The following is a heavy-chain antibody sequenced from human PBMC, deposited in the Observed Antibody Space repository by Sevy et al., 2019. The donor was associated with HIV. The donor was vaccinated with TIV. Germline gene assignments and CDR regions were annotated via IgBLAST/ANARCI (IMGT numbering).Heavy chain of an antibody. V-gene: IGHV3-15*07. CDR1: GFTFYNAW. CDR3: TTARDYHDSSGYY. Sequence: GGSLRLSCAASGFTFYNAWMNWVRQAPGKGLEWVGRIKSKTDGGTSDYAAPVKGRFTISRDDSKNTRYLQMNSLKTEDTAVYFCTTARDYHDSSGYYWGQGTLVTVSS. J-gene: IGHJ4*02. CDR2: IKSKTDGGTS. D-gene: IGHD3-22*01.